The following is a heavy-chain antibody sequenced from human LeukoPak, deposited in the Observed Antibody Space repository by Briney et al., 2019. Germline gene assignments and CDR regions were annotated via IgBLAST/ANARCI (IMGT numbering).Heavy chain of an antibody. CDR2: FDSEEGET. CDR3: ATEGGE. V-gene: IGHV1-24*01. D-gene: IGHD3-16*01. Sequence: APVKVSCKVSGDTLTEVSMHWVRQAPGKGLEWMGGFDSEEGETIYAQKFQGRVTMTEDTSTNTAYMELRSLISEDTAVFYCATEGGEWGQGTLVTVSS. CDR1: GDTLTEVS. J-gene: IGHJ4*02.